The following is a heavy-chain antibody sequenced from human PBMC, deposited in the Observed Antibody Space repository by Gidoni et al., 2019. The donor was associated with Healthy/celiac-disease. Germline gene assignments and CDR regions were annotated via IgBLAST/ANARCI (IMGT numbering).Heavy chain of an antibody. CDR3: ARDYRVVVVPAAIWDY. CDR2: INPNSGGT. V-gene: IGHV1-2*02. J-gene: IGHJ4*02. CDR1: GYTFTGYY. D-gene: IGHD2-2*02. Sequence: QVQLVQSGAEVKKPGASVKVSCKASGYTFTGYYMHWVRQATGQGLEWMGWINPNSGGTNYAQKFQGRVTMTRDTSISTAYMELSRLRSDDTAVYYCARDYRVVVVPAAIWDYWGQGTLVTVSS.